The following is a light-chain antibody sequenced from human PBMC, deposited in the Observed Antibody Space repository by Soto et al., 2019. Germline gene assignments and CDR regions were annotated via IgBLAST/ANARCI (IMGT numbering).Light chain of an antibody. CDR3: LQDYTYPRT. J-gene: IGKJ1*01. Sequence: ALQMTQSPSSLSASVGDRVTITCRASQDISTELGWYQQKPGKAPKLLIYGATTLQSGVPSRFSGSGSGTDFTLTIRGLQHEDCATYYCLQDYTYPRTFGQGTKEEVK. CDR2: GAT. V-gene: IGKV1-6*01. CDR1: QDISTE.